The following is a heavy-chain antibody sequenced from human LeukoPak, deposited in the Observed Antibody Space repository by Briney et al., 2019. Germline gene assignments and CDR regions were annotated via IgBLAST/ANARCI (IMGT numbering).Heavy chain of an antibody. J-gene: IGHJ6*03. V-gene: IGHV1-69*06. CDR3: ARDSGYRYYYYMDV. D-gene: IGHD5-18*01. CDR2: IIPIFGTA. CDR1: GYTFTSYA. Sequence: SVKVSCKASGYTFTSYAISWVRQAPGQGLEWMGGIIPIFGTANYAQKFQGRVTITADKSTSTAYMELSSLRSEDTAVYYCARDSGYRYYYYMDVWGKGTTVTISS.